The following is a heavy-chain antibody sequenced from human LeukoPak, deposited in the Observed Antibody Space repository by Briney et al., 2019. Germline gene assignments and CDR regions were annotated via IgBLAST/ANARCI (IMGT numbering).Heavy chain of an antibody. J-gene: IGHJ4*02. Sequence: GGSLRLSCAASGFTFNFYAMHWVRQAPGKGLEWVAVISYDGTNKYYADSVKGRFTISRDNSKNTLFLQMNSLRAEDTAVYYCAKEGTTYYYGSGSDYYFDYCGQGTLFTVSS. V-gene: IGHV3-30*18. CDR3: AKEGTTYYYGSGSDYYFDY. CDR2: ISYDGTNK. D-gene: IGHD3-10*01. CDR1: GFTFNFYA.